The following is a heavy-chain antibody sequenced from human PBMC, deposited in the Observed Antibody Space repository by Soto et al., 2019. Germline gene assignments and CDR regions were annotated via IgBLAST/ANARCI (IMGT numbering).Heavy chain of an antibody. CDR1: GFTFSSYG. D-gene: IGHD6-19*01. CDR3: ARAKVAVAGNGYYYYYYGMDV. CDR2: IWYDGSNK. V-gene: IGHV3-33*01. Sequence: GGSLRLSCAASGFTFSSYGMHWVRQAPGKGLEWVAVIWYDGSNKYYANSVKGRLTISRDNSKNTLYLQMNSLRAEDTAVYYCARAKVAVAGNGYYYYYYGMDVWGQGTTVTVSS. J-gene: IGHJ6*02.